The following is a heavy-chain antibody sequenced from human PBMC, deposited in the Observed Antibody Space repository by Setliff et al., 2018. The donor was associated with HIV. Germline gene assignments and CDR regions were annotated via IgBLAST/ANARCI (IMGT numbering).Heavy chain of an antibody. D-gene: IGHD3-16*01. Sequence: GGSLRLSCAASGFTLDDYAMHWVRQAPGKGLEWVSGISWNSGSIGYADSVKGRFTISRENAKNSLYLQMNSLRAEDTALYYCAKDSRGGFYYFDYWGQGTLVTV. V-gene: IGHV3-9*01. CDR1: GFTLDDYA. J-gene: IGHJ4*02. CDR3: AKDSRGGFYYFDY. CDR2: ISWNSGSI.